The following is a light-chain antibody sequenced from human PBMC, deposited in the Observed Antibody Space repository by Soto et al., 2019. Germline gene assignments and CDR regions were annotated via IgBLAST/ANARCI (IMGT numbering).Light chain of an antibody. V-gene: IGKV3-15*01. CDR1: QSISSN. J-gene: IGKJ4*01. CDR3: QQYNNWPRST. Sequence: EIVMTQYPATLSVSPGERATLSCRASQSISSNVACYHQKPAQAPRLLMFRTSSRATGFPAVFSSSGSGTDFNLTISSLQSEAFGVYYCQQYNNWPRSTFGGGTKVEIK. CDR2: RTS.